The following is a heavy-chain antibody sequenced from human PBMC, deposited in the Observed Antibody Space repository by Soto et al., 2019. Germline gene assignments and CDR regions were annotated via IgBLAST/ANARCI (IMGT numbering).Heavy chain of an antibody. CDR2: ISSSSSYI. Sequence: GGSLRLSCAASGFTFSSYSMNWVRQAPGKGLEWVSSISSSSSYIYYADSVKGRFTISRDNAKNSLYLQMNSLRAEDTAVYYCARGADRAIYYYMDVWGKGTTVTVSS. CDR3: ARGADRAIYYYMDV. CDR1: GFTFSSYS. V-gene: IGHV3-21*01. J-gene: IGHJ6*03.